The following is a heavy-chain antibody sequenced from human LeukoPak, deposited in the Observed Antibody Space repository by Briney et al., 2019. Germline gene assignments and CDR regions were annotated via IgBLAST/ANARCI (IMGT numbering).Heavy chain of an antibody. CDR1: GFTFSTYG. Sequence: PGGSLRVSCAASGFTFSTYGMHWVRQAPGKGLDWVAFIRFDGGEGYYADSVKDRFTVSRDNSKNTLYLQMNSLRAEDTAVYYCAKVGYGWYEVDYWGQGTLVTVSS. CDR3: AKVGYGWYEVDY. CDR2: IRFDGGEG. J-gene: IGHJ4*02. D-gene: IGHD6-19*01. V-gene: IGHV3-30*02.